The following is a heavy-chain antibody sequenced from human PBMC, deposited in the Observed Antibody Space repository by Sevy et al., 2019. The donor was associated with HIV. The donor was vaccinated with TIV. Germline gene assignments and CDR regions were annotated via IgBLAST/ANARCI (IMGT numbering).Heavy chain of an antibody. CDR3: ARDPGSAWDHFDY. D-gene: IGHD1-26*01. Sequence: GGSLRLSCTASGFTFSDYSMNWVRQAPGKGLEWVSYISSSSSTINYADSVKGRFTISRDNAKNSLYLQMNSLRAEDTAVYYCARDPGSAWDHFDYWGQGTLVTVSS. CDR2: ISSSSSTI. V-gene: IGHV3-48*01. CDR1: GFTFSDYS. J-gene: IGHJ4*02.